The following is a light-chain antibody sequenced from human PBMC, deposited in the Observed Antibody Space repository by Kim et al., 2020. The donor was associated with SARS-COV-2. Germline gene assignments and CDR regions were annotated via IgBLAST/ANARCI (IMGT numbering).Light chain of an antibody. CDR3: QYNNSPPLT. Sequence: EIVMTQSPVTLSVSPGDRATLSCRASQSVSNDLAWYQQKLGQAPRLLIYSASTRATGIPARFSGSGSGTEFTLTISSLQSEDFAVYYWQYNNSPPLTFGQGTKVDIK. CDR1: QSVSND. J-gene: IGKJ1*01. CDR2: SAS. V-gene: IGKV3-15*01.